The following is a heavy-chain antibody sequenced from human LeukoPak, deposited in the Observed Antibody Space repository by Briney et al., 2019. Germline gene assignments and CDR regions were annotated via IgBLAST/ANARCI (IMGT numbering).Heavy chain of an antibody. CDR1: GGSISSSSYY. Sequence: ASETLSLTCTVSGGSISSSSYYWGWIRQPPGKGLEWIGEINHSGSTNYNPSLKSRVTISVDTSKNQFSLKLSSVTAADTAVYYCARGDPGYCSSGSCYFDPWGQGTLVTVSS. V-gene: IGHV4-39*07. CDR3: ARGDPGYCSSGSCYFDP. CDR2: INHSGST. J-gene: IGHJ5*02. D-gene: IGHD2-15*01.